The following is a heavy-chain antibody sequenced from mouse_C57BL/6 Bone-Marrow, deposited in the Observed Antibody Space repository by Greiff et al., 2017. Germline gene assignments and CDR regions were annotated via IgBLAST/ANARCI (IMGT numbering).Heavy chain of an antibody. CDR2: ISSGGDYF. D-gene: IGHD6-2*01. Sequence: EVKLVESGEGLVKPGGSLKLSCAASGFTFSSYAMSWVRPPPEKRLEWVAYISSGGDYFYYADTVKGRFTISRDNARNTLYLQMSSLKSEDTAMYYCTKSRISAMDYWGKGTSVTVAS. CDR3: TKSRISAMDY. V-gene: IGHV5-9-1*02. CDR1: GFTFSSYA. J-gene: IGHJ4*01.